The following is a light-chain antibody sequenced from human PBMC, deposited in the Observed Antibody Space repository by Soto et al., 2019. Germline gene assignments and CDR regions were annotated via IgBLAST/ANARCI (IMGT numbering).Light chain of an antibody. J-gene: IGKJ5*01. Sequence: EIVLTQSPGTLSVSPGESRTLSCRASQSVNRLLDWFKHKPGQAPRLVLKRIFIRAIGVPARFSGSGSGTEFTLTITRLEPEDSEVYFCQQYTGPPTTFGQGTRLEIK. CDR2: RIF. CDR3: QQYTGPPTT. V-gene: IGKV3-15*01. CDR1: QSVNRL.